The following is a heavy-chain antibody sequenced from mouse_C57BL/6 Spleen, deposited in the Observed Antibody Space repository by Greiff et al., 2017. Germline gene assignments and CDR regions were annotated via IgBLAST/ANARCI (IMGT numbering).Heavy chain of an antibody. CDR3: ARQGVVYSNYVDY. CDR2: ISGGGGNT. J-gene: IGHJ2*01. CDR1: GFTFSSYT. D-gene: IGHD2-5*01. V-gene: IGHV5-9*01. Sequence: EVNLVESGGGLVKPGGSLKLSCAASGFTFSSYTMSWVRQTPEKRLEWVATISGGGGNTYYPDSVKGRFTISRDNAKNTLYLQMSSLRSEDTALYYCARQGVVYSNYVDYWGQGTTLTVSS.